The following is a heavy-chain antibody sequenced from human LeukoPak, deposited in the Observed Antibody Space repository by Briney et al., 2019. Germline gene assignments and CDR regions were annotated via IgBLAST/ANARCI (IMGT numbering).Heavy chain of an antibody. CDR1: GYTFTSYG. Sequence: GASVKVPCKASGYTFTSYGISWVRQAPGQGLEWMGWISAYNGNTNYAQKLQGRVTMTTDTSTSTAYMELRSLRSDDTAVYYCARDLHYYDSSGSGFGPWGQGTLVTVSS. J-gene: IGHJ5*02. V-gene: IGHV1-18*01. D-gene: IGHD3-22*01. CDR2: ISAYNGNT. CDR3: ARDLHYYDSSGSGFGP.